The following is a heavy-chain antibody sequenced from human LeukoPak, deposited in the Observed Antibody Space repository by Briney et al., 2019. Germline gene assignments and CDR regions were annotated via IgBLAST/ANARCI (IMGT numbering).Heavy chain of an antibody. D-gene: IGHD4-11*01. Sequence: PGGSLRLSCAASGFTFNNYAMSWVRQAPGKGLEWVSSISGSAGNTYYADSVKGRFTVSRDASQTTLYLLMNSPTAEDTAVYYCAKVGSTVTSYYYYMDVWGKGTTVAVSS. CDR1: GFTFNNYA. CDR3: AKVGSTVTSYYYYMDV. J-gene: IGHJ6*03. CDR2: ISGSAGNT. V-gene: IGHV3-23*01.